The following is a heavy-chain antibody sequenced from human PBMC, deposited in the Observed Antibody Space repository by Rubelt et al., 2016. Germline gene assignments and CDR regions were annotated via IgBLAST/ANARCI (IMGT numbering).Heavy chain of an antibody. D-gene: IGHD2-2*01. V-gene: IGHV4-34*01. J-gene: IGHJ4*02. CDR2: INHSGST. CDR1: GGSFSGYY. Sequence: QVQLQQWGAGLLKPSETLSLTCAVYGGSFSGYYWSWIRQPPGKGLEWIGEINHSGSTNYNPSLKSRVTISVYTSKSQFSLELRSVTAADTAVYYGASSIVAVPAATYLDYWGQGTMVTVSS. CDR3: ASSIVAVPAATYLDY.